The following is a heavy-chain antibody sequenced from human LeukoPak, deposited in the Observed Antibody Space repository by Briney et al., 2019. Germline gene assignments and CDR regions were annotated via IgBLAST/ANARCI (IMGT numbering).Heavy chain of an antibody. D-gene: IGHD1-26*01. CDR3: AKVGGIVGATYFDY. V-gene: IGHV3-43*01. Sequence: PGGSLRLSCAASGFTFDDYTMHWVRHAPGKGLEWVSLISWDGGSTYYADSVKGRFTISRDNSKNSLYLQMNSLRTEDTALYYCAKVGGIVGATYFDYWGQGTLVTVSS. CDR2: ISWDGGST. CDR1: GFTFDDYT. J-gene: IGHJ4*02.